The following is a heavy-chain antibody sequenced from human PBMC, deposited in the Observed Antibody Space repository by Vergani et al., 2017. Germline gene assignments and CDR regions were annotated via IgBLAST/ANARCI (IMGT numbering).Heavy chain of an antibody. CDR1: GGSISSGDYY. J-gene: IGHJ6*02. V-gene: IGHV4-30-4*01. CDR2: IYYSGST. Sequence: QVQLQESRPGLVKPSQTLSLTCTVSGGSISSGDYYWSWIRQPPGKGLEWIGYIYYSGSTYYNPSLKSRVTISVDTSKNQFSLKLSSVTAADTAVYYCARARRFYDSSGYYLYYYYGMDVWGQGTTVTVSS. CDR3: ARARRFYDSSGYYLYYYYGMDV. D-gene: IGHD3-22*01.